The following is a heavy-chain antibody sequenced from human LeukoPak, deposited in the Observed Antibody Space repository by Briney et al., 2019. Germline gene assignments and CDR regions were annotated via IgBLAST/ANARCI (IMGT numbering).Heavy chain of an antibody. CDR1: GFTFSSYS. J-gene: IGHJ4*02. CDR3: SRGYNWNDKGDY. CDR2: ISSSSSYI. D-gene: IGHD1-1*01. V-gene: IGHV3-21*01. Sequence: GGSLRLSCAASGFTFSSYSMNWVRQAPGKGLEWVSSISSSSSYIYYADSVKGRFAISRDNAKNSLYLQMNSLRAEDTAVYYCSRGYNWNDKGDYWGQGTLVTVSS.